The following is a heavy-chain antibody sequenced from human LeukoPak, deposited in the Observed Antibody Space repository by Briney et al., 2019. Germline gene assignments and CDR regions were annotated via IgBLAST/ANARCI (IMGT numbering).Heavy chain of an antibody. Sequence: SETLSLTCTVSGGSISSSSYYWGWIRQPPGKGLEWIGSIYYSGSTYYNQSLKSRVTISVDTSKNQFSLKLSSVTAADTAVYYCARDPGIAAAGGDFWGQGTLVTVSS. V-gene: IGHV4-39*07. CDR1: GGSISSSSYY. CDR2: IYYSGST. D-gene: IGHD6-13*01. CDR3: ARDPGIAAAGGDF. J-gene: IGHJ4*02.